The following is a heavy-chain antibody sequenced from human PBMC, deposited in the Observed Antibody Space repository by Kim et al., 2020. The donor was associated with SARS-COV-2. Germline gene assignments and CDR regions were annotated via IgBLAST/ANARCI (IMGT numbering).Heavy chain of an antibody. J-gene: IGHJ4*01. CDR3: AREDYFGALDY. Sequence: SETLSHTCTVSGGSVTTKLWTWIRQPPGKGLEWISYINDGGGTNYNPSLKSRVTILRDTCKNQFSLQLTSVTAADSAVYYCAREDYFGALDYWGPGILVTVSS. V-gene: IGHV4-59*02. CDR1: GGSVTTKL. D-gene: IGHD3-10*01. CDR2: INDGGGT.